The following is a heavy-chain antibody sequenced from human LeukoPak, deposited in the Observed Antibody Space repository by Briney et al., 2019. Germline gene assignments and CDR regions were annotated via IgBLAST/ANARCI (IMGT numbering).Heavy chain of an antibody. CDR2: IYYSGST. V-gene: IGHV4-59*12. CDR3: ARDRRLVGAYYYYGMDV. CDR1: GGSISSYY. D-gene: IGHD1-26*01. Sequence: SETLSLTCTVSGGSISSYYWSWIRQPPGKGLEWIGYIYYSGSTNYNPSLKSRVTISVDTSKNQFSLKLSSVTAADTAVYYCARDRRLVGAYYYYGMDVWGQGTTVTVSS. J-gene: IGHJ6*02.